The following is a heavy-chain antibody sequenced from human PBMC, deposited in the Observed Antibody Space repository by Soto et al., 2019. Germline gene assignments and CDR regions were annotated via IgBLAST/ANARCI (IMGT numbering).Heavy chain of an antibody. CDR2: MNPNSGNT. Sequence: QVQLVQSGAEVKKPGASVKVSCKASGYTFSSYNVNWVRQATGQGLEWMGWMNPNSGNTGYAQKCQGRTTXXRXTXXSAAYRELSSLRSEDTAVYYCAGGDSSSWTFPTDYWGQGTLVTVSS. V-gene: IGHV1-8*01. D-gene: IGHD6-13*01. CDR1: GYTFSSYN. J-gene: IGHJ4*02. CDR3: AGGDSSSWTFPTDY.